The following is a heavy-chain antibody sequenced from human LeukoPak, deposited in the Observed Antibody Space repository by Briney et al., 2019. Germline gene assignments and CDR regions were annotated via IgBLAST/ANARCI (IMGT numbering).Heavy chain of an antibody. D-gene: IGHD2-15*01. CDR2: VYYSGST. CDR3: ARFGCSGGACYAGLYYYYMNV. CDR1: GGSISSYY. J-gene: IGHJ6*03. Sequence: SETLSLTCTVSGGSISSYYWSWIRQPPGKGLEWIGYVYYSGSTNYSPSLKSRVTISVDTSKNQFSLDLRSVTAADTAVYYCARFGCSGGACYAGLYYYYMNVWGTGTTVTVS. V-gene: IGHV4-59*01.